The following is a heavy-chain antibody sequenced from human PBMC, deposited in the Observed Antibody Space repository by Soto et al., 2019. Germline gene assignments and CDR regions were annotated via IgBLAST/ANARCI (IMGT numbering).Heavy chain of an antibody. CDR1: GFTFSTYG. D-gene: IGHD6-19*01. V-gene: IGHV3-23*01. Sequence: EVQLLESGGGLVQPRGSLRLSCAASGFTFSTYGMSWVRQAPGKGLEWVSVISAGGGDTYYAGSVKGRFTISRDNSKNTLYLEMNSLRAEDTAVYYCAKTQQWGLPLSGGMDVWGQGTTVTVSS. J-gene: IGHJ6*02. CDR2: ISAGGGDT. CDR3: AKTQQWGLPLSGGMDV.